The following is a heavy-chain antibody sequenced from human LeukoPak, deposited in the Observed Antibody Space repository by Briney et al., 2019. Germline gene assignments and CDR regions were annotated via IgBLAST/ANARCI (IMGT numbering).Heavy chain of an antibody. Sequence: PGGSLRLSCAASGFTFSSYAMSWVRQAPGKGLEWVSSISESGGSTFYADSVKGRFTISRDNSKNRLYLQMNSLRAEDTAEYYCAKGSATGYSDYWGQGTLVTVSS. J-gene: IGHJ4*02. D-gene: IGHD2-15*01. V-gene: IGHV3-23*01. CDR1: GFTFSSYA. CDR3: AKGSATGYSDY. CDR2: ISESGGST.